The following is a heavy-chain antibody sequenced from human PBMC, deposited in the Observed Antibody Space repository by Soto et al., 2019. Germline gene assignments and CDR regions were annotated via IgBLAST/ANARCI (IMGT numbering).Heavy chain of an antibody. D-gene: IGHD6-6*01. J-gene: IGHJ6*02. CDR2: IIPIFNTP. V-gene: IGHV1-69*06. CDR1: GGTFSSYG. Sequence: QVQLVQSGAEVKKPGSSVKVSCKASGGTFSSYGITWVRQAPGQGLEWKGGIIPIFNTPDYARKFQGRVTITADKSTSTAYMELSSLRSEETAVYYCATIAGRPENYYYGMDVWGQGTTVTVSS. CDR3: ATIAGRPENYYYGMDV.